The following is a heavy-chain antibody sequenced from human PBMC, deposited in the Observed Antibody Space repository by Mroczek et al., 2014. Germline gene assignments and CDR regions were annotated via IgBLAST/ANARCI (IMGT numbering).Heavy chain of an antibody. CDR2: IYYSGST. J-gene: IGHJ4*02. V-gene: IGHV4-59*01. CDR3: ARNLRVAAAGTMGIYFDY. Sequence: QVQLQQWGPGLVKPSETLSLTCTVSGGSISSYYWSWIRQPPGKGLEWIGYIYYSGSTNYNPSLKSRVTISVDTSKNQFSLKLSSVTAADTAVYYCARNLRVAAAGTMGIYFDYWGQGTLVTVSS. D-gene: IGHD6-13*01. CDR1: GGSISSYY.